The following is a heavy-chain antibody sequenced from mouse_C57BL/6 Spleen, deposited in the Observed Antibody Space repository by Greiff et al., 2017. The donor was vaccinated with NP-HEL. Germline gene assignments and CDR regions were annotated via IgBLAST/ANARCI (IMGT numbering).Heavy chain of an antibody. Sequence: QVQLKESGPGLVQPSQSLSITCTISGFSLTSYGVHWVRQSPGKGLEWLGVIWRGGSTDYNAAFMSRLSITKDNSKSQVFFKMNSLQADDTAIYYCAKKGGYDNYAMDYWGQGTSVTVSS. CDR1: GFSLTSYG. CDR3: AKKGGYDNYAMDY. J-gene: IGHJ4*01. V-gene: IGHV2-5*01. CDR2: IWRGGST. D-gene: IGHD2-2*01.